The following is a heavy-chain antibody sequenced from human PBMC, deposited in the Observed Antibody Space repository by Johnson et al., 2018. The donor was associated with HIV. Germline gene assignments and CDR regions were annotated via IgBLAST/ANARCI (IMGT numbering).Heavy chain of an antibody. D-gene: IGHD6-19*01. V-gene: IGHV3-30*02. J-gene: IGHJ3*02. Sequence: QVQLVESGGGVVQPGGSLRLSCAASGFTFSDYGIHWVRQVPGKGLEWVAFIRDDGSDKFYGDSVKGRFTISRDNSKNTVHLQMNSLRADDTALDYCAKDLHPAGQWLAFDIWGQGTVVTVSS. CDR3: AKDLHPAGQWLAFDI. CDR2: IRDDGSDK. CDR1: GFTFSDYG.